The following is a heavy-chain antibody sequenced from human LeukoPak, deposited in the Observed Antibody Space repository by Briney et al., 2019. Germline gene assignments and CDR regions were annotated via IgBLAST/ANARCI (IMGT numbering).Heavy chain of an antibody. CDR1: GFTFSTYG. Sequence: GRSLRLSCAASGFTFSTYGMHWVRQAPGKGLEWVAVIWYDGSNKYYADSVKGRFTISRDNSKNTLYLQMNSLRAEDTAVYYCAKDRHYYGSGSSEYYFDYWGQGTLVTVSS. CDR3: AKDRHYYGSGSSEYYFDY. CDR2: IWYDGSNK. V-gene: IGHV3-33*06. D-gene: IGHD3-10*01. J-gene: IGHJ4*02.